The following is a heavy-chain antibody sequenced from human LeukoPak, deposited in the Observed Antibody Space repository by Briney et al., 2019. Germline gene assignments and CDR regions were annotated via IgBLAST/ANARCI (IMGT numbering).Heavy chain of an antibody. CDR2: ISGSGGST. D-gene: IGHD6-13*01. CDR1: GFTFSNYA. CDR3: AKGPGYSSSPLGY. V-gene: IGHV3-23*01. J-gene: IGHJ4*02. Sequence: PGGSLRLSCAASGFTFSNYAMSWVRQAPGKGLEWVSAISGSGGSTYYADSVKGRFTISRDNSKNTLYLQMNSLRAEDTAVYYCAKGPGYSSSPLGYWGQGTLVAVSS.